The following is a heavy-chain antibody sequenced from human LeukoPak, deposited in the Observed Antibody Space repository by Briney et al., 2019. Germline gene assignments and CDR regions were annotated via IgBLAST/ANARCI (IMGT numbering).Heavy chain of an antibody. J-gene: IGHJ5*01. Sequence: GGSLRLSCAASGFTFSSYAMHWVRQAPGRGLEWVAVIWYDGSNKNYADSVKGRFTISRDNSKNTLYLQMNSLRAEDTAVYYCARESSGTYDSWGQGTLVTVSP. D-gene: IGHD1-26*01. CDR1: GFTFSSYA. V-gene: IGHV3-33*01. CDR2: IWYDGSNK. CDR3: ARESSGTYDS.